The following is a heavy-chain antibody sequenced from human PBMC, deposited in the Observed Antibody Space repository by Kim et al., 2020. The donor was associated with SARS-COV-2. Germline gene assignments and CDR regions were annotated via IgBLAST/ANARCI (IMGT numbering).Heavy chain of an antibody. J-gene: IGHJ4*02. D-gene: IGHD5-12*01. V-gene: IGHV3-23*01. Sequence: GGSLRLSCAASGFTISSHVMNWVRQAPGKGLEWVSSISDTGRDTYYADAVKGRFTISRDNSKNTLYLQMNSLRAEDTAVYYCAKDSRMWGYSGYDYDYWGQGTLVTVSS. CDR3: AKDSRMWGYSGYDYDY. CDR2: ISDTGRDT. CDR1: GFTISSHV.